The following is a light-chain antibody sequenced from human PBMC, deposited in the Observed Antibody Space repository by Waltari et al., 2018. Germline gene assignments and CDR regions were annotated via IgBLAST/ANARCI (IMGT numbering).Light chain of an antibody. V-gene: IGKV3-20*01. J-gene: IGKJ2*03. CDR3: QQYGSSPPSYS. Sequence: EIVLTQSPGTLSLSPGERATLSCRASQSVSRSYLAWYQQKPGQAPRLLIYGASSRATGIPDRVSGSGSGADFTLSISRLEPEDFAVYYCQQYGSSPPSYSFGQGTKLEIK. CDR2: GAS. CDR1: QSVSRSY.